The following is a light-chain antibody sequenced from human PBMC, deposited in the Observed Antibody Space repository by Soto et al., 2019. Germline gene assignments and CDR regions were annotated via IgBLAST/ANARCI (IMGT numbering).Light chain of an antibody. CDR3: QQSYSTSSP. V-gene: IGKV1-39*01. J-gene: IGKJ3*01. CDR2: AAS. CDR1: PSISTS. Sequence: DIQMTQSPSSLSASVGDRVTITCRASPSISTSLSWYQQRPGKAPKLLIYAASRLQSGVPSRFSGSGSGTDFILTINSLQPEDFATYYCQQSYSTSSPFGPGTKVEIK.